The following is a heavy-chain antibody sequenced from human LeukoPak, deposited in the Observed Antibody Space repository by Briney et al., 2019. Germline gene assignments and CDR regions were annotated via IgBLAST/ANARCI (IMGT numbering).Heavy chain of an antibody. D-gene: IGHD5-18*01. CDR3: ARGRRGYSYGWIYFDY. CDR2: ISSSGSTI. CDR1: GFTFSSYA. Sequence: PGRSLRLSCAASGFTFSSYAMHWVRQAPGKGLEWVSYISSSGSTIYYADSVKGRFTISRDNAKNSLYLQMNSLRAEDTAVYYCARGRRGYSYGWIYFDYWGQGTLVTVSS. J-gene: IGHJ4*02. V-gene: IGHV3-48*04.